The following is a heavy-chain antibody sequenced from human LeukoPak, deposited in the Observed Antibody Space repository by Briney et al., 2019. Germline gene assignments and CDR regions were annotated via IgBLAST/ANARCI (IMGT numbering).Heavy chain of an antibody. D-gene: IGHD6-13*01. CDR1: GGSISNYY. J-gene: IGHJ5*02. CDR3: ARRRIAGRNNWFDP. V-gene: IGHV4-4*09. CDR2: IYTSGST. Sequence: SETLSLTCTVSGGSISNYYWSWIRQPPGKGLEWIGYIYTSGSTNYNPSLKSRVTISVDTSKNQFSLKLSSVTAADTAIYYCARRRIAGRNNWFDPWGQGTLVSVSS.